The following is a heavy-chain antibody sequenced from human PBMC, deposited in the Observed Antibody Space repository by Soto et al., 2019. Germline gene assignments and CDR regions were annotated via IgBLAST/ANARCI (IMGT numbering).Heavy chain of an antibody. J-gene: IGHJ4*02. D-gene: IGHD3-16*01. V-gene: IGHV1-18*01. Sequence: QVQLVQSGAEVKKPGASVKVSCKTSGYTFTNFGLSWVRQAPGQGLEWMGWISAYNGNTNYAQNFQGRVTMTTDTSPSTAHMALRSLSSAATAVYYFASGGTPIDSWGQGTLVTVSS. CDR3: ASGGTPIDS. CDR1: GYTFTNFG. CDR2: ISAYNGNT.